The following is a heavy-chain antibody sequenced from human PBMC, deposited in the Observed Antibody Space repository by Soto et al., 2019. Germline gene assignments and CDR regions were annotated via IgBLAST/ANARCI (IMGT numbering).Heavy chain of an antibody. J-gene: IGHJ4*02. D-gene: IGHD5-18*01. V-gene: IGHV1-2*04. CDR1: GYTFTGYY. CDR3: ARAVDTGMVKADY. Sequence: QVQLAQSGAEVKKPGASVKVSCKASGYTFTGYYMHWVRQAPGQGLEWMGWINPNSGGTNYAQKFQGWVTMTRDTSISTAYMELSRLRSDGTAVYYCARAVDTGMVKADYWGQGTLVTVSS. CDR2: INPNSGGT.